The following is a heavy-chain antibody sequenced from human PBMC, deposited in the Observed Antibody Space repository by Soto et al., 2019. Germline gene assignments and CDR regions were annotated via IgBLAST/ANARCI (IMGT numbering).Heavy chain of an antibody. CDR3: ARLYCTSTNCYVPYYYYGMDV. Sequence: QVQLVQSGAEVKKPGASVKVSCKASGYIFSSYGISWVRQAPGQGLEWMGWISAYNGNTKYAQKFQGRVTMTTDTSTSTAYMELRSRRSDDTAVYYCARLYCTSTNCYVPYYYYGMDVWGQGTTVTVSS. CDR1: GYIFSSYG. CDR2: ISAYNGNT. V-gene: IGHV1-18*01. D-gene: IGHD2-2*01. J-gene: IGHJ6*02.